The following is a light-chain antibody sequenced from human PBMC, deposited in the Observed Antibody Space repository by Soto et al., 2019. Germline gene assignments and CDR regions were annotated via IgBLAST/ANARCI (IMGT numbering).Light chain of an antibody. CDR3: HQRSSWPQT. V-gene: IGKV3-11*01. Sequence: EIVLTQSPATLSLSPGEGATLSCRASQSVSTYLAWYQQKPGQAPRLLIYGASSRATGIPARFSGSWSGTYFTLTISSLEPEDFAVYYCHQRSSWPQTFGQGTKLEIK. CDR1: QSVSTY. J-gene: IGKJ2*01. CDR2: GAS.